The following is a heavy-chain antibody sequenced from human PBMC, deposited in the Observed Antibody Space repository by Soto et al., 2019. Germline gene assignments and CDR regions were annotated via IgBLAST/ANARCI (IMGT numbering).Heavy chain of an antibody. J-gene: IGHJ6*02. CDR3: ARDPSYSSCWYRDNYYYYGMDV. CDR2: IIPIFGKA. D-gene: IGHD6-13*01. CDR1: GGTFSSYA. Sequence: QVQLVQSGAEVKKPGSSVKVSCKASGGTFSSYAISWVRQAPGQGLEWMGGIIPIFGKANYAQKFEGRVTITADTSTSPASMELSSLRYEDTAVYYCARDPSYSSCWYRDNYYYYGMDVWGQGTTVTVSS. V-gene: IGHV1-69*06.